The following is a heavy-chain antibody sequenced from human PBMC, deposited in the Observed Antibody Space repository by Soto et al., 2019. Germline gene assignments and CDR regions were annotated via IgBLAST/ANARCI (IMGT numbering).Heavy chain of an antibody. D-gene: IGHD6-19*01. Sequence: EVQLLESGGGLVQPGGSLRLSCAASGFTFRSYDMTWVRQAPGKGLEWVSAISGSGSSTHYADSVKGRFTISRDNSKNTLYLQVNNLRGEDTAVYYCAKDRGGDKWRVESPHRTDGLDVWGQGTTVTVSS. V-gene: IGHV3-23*01. CDR2: ISGSGSST. CDR1: GFTFRSYD. CDR3: AKDRGGDKWRVESPHRTDGLDV. J-gene: IGHJ6*02.